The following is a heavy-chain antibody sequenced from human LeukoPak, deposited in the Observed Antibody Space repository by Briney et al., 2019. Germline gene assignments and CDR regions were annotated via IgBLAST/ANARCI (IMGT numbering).Heavy chain of an antibody. V-gene: IGHV1-8*01. CDR3: ARGPPNWGYDY. J-gene: IGHJ4*02. CDR1: GYTFTSFD. CDR2: MNPNSGNT. D-gene: IGHD7-27*01. Sequence: ASVKVSCKASGYTFTSFDINWVRQATGQGLEWMGWMNPNSGNTGYAQKFQGRVTMTRNTSISTAYMELSSLRSDDTAVYYCARGPPNWGYDYWGPGTLVTVSS.